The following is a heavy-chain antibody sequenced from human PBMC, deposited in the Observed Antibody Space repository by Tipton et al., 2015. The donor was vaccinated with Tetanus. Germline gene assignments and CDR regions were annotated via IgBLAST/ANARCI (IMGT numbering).Heavy chain of an antibody. CDR3: ARASSSGFYNWFDP. CDR1: GGSFSTYY. CDR2: VYSGGST. Sequence: TLSLTCTVSGGSFSTYYWNRIRQPPGKGLEWLGYVYSGGSTYYNPSLKSRVTISLATSKNQFSLKLSSVTAADTAMYFCARASSSGFYNWFDPWGQGTLVTVSS. J-gene: IGHJ5*02. V-gene: IGHV4-59*01. D-gene: IGHD3-22*01.